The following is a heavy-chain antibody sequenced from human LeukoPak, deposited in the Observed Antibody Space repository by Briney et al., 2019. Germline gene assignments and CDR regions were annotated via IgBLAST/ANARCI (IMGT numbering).Heavy chain of an antibody. Sequence: PSETLSLSCTVSGGSISSGSYYWSWIRQPAGKGLEWIGRIYTGGSTNYNPSLKTRVTISVDTSKNQFSLKLSSVTAADTAVYYCVRRRRYSSGWYESWGQGTLVTVSS. CDR3: VRRRRYSSGWYES. V-gene: IGHV4-61*02. CDR2: IYTGGST. J-gene: IGHJ5*01. CDR1: GGSISSGSYY. D-gene: IGHD6-19*01.